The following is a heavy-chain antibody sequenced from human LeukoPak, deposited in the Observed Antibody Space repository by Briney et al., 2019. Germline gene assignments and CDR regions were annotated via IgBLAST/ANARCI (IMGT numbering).Heavy chain of an antibody. CDR1: GGTFSSYA. Sequence: SVKVSCKASGGTFSSYAISWVRQAPGQGLEWMGGIIPIFGTANYAQKFQGRVTITTDESTSTAYMELSSLRSENTAVYYCARSIAARPYYFDYWGQGTLVTVSS. J-gene: IGHJ4*02. CDR3: ARSIAARPYYFDY. V-gene: IGHV1-69*05. D-gene: IGHD6-6*01. CDR2: IIPIFGTA.